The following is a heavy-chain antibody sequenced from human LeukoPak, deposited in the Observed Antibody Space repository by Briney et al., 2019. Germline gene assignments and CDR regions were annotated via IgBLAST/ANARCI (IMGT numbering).Heavy chain of an antibody. CDR3: ATRPYAGSPNWYDP. CDR1: GHSFTNHW. D-gene: IGHD1-26*01. J-gene: IGHJ5*02. CDR2: INFGDSET. V-gene: IGHV5-51*01. Sequence: GESLKISCKASGHSFTNHWIGWVRQMPGIGLEWVGIINFGDSETLYSPSFQGQVTISLDKSISTTYLQWRSLKASDTATYYCATRPYAGSPNWYDPWGQGALVTVSS.